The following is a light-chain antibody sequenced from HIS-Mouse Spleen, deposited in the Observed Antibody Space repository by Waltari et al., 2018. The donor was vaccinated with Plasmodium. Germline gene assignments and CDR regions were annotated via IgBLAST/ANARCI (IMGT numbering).Light chain of an antibody. V-gene: IGKV3-15*01. Sequence: EIVMTQSPATLSVSPGERATLSCRASQRVSRNLACYQQKPGQAPRLLIYGASTRATGIPARFSGSGSGTEFTLTISSLQSEDFAVYYCQQYNNWPAWTFGQGTKVEIK. CDR2: GAS. CDR1: QRVSRN. CDR3: QQYNNWPAWT. J-gene: IGKJ1*01.